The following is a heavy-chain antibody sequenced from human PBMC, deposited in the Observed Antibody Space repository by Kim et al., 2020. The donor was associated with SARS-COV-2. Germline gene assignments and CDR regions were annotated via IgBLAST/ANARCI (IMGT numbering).Heavy chain of an antibody. CDR3: ARGGDSYCSSTSCSNYYYYGMDV. V-gene: IGHV1-2*04. J-gene: IGHJ6*02. CDR1: GYTFTGYY. CDR2: INPNSGGT. Sequence: ASVKVSCKASGYTFTGYYMHWVRQAPGQGLEWMGWINPNSGGTNYAQKFQGWVTMTRDTSISTAYMELSRLRSDDTAVYYCARGGDSYCSSTSCSNYYYYGMDVWGQGTTVTVSS. D-gene: IGHD2-2*01.